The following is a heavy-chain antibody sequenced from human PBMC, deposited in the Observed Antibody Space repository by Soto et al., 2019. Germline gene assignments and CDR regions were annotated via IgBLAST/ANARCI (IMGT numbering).Heavy chain of an antibody. Sequence: QVQLVQSGAEVKKPGSSVKVSCKASGGTFSSYAISWVRQAPGQGLEWMGGIIPIFGTANYAQKFQGRVTITADEATRTAYMGLSSLRSEDTAVYYCARAATGTWGFDYWGQGTLVTVSS. D-gene: IGHD1-1*01. V-gene: IGHV1-69*12. J-gene: IGHJ4*02. CDR1: GGTFSSYA. CDR3: ARAATGTWGFDY. CDR2: IIPIFGTA.